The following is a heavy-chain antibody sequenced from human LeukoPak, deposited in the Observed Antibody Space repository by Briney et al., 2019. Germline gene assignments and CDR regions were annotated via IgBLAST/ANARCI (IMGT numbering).Heavy chain of an antibody. CDR2: ISLTGLT. D-gene: IGHD2-8*01. CDR1: GGSISNTNW. J-gene: IGHJ4*02. V-gene: IGHV4-4*02. Sequence: SETLSLTCGVSGGSISNTNWWSWVRQPPGQGLEWIGEISLTGLTHYNPSLESRVTVSLDKSKNQLSLNLTTVTAADTAVYYCSRENGAFSPFGYWGQGALVTVSS. CDR3: SRENGAFSPFGY.